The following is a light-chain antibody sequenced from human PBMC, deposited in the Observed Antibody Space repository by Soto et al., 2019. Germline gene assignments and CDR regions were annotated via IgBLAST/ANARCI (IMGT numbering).Light chain of an antibody. Sequence: DIVMTQSPLSLPVTPGEPASISCRSSQNLLHSNGYNYLDWYLQKPGQSPQLLIFLGSNRASGVPDRFSGSGSGTDFTLKISRVEAEDVGVYYCMQSLQTPLTVGGGTKVESK. J-gene: IGKJ4*01. CDR3: MQSLQTPLT. CDR1: QNLLHSNGYNY. V-gene: IGKV2-28*01. CDR2: LGS.